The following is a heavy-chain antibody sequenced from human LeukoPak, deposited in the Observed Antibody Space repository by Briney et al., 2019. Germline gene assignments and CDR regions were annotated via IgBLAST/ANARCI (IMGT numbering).Heavy chain of an antibody. CDR1: GFTFSSYW. D-gene: IGHD6-6*01. CDR2: INSDGSST. V-gene: IGHV3-74*01. Sequence: GGSLXLSCAACGFTFSSYWMHGVRQARGKGLGWVSRINSDGSSTNYADSVKGGFTISRENAKNTLYVKRNSQRAGDTAVYYCAKGGISSSSANYFDYWGQGTLVTVSS. J-gene: IGHJ4*02. CDR3: AKGGISSSSANYFDY.